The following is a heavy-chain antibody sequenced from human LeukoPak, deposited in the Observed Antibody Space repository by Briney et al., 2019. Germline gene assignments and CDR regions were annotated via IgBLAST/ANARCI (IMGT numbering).Heavy chain of an antibody. Sequence: ASETLSLTCTVSSGSISSSSYYWGWIRQPPGKGLEWIGSIYYSGSTYYNPSLKSRVTISVDTSKNQFSLKLSSVTAADTAIYYCARDFGSSSTAYYYYYMDVWGKGTTVTVSS. CDR2: IYYSGST. CDR3: ARDFGSSSTAYYYYYMDV. CDR1: SGSISSSSYY. V-gene: IGHV4-39*07. J-gene: IGHJ6*03. D-gene: IGHD6-6*01.